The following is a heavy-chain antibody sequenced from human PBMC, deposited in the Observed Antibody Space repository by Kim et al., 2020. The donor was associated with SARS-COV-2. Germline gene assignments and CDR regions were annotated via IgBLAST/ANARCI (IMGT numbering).Heavy chain of an antibody. CDR3: ARQISYDSSGTNWFDP. D-gene: IGHD3-22*01. Sequence: LKSRVTISVDTSKNQFSLKLSSVTAADTAVYYCARQISYDSSGTNWFDPWGQGTLVTVSS. J-gene: IGHJ5*02. V-gene: IGHV4-59*08.